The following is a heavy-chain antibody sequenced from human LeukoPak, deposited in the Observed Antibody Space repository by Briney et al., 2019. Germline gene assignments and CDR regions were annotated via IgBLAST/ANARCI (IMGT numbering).Heavy chain of an antibody. J-gene: IGHJ4*02. Sequence: PGGSLTLSCAASGFTFSSYAMSWVRQAPGKGLEWVSAISGSGGSTYYADSVKGRFTISRDTSKNTLYLQMNSQRAEDTAVYYCARLDSFDYWGQGTLVTVSS. CDR1: GFTFSSYA. V-gene: IGHV3-23*01. CDR3: ARLDSFDY. D-gene: IGHD3-22*01. CDR2: ISGSGGST.